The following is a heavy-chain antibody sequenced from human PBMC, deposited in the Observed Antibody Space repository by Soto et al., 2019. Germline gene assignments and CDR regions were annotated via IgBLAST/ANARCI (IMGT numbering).Heavy chain of an antibody. V-gene: IGHV3-23*01. D-gene: IGHD2-2*01. J-gene: IGHJ6*03. Sequence: PGGSLRLSCAASGFTFSSYAMSWVRQAPGKGLEWVSAISGSGGSTYYADSVKGRFTISRDNSKNTLYLQMNSLRAEDTAVYYCSRVYCSSTSCYWYYYYMDVWGKGTTVTVSS. CDR1: GFTFSSYA. CDR3: SRVYCSSTSCYWYYYYMDV. CDR2: ISGSGGST.